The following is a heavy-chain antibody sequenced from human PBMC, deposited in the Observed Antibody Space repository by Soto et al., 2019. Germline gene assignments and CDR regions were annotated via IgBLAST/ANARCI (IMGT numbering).Heavy chain of an antibody. J-gene: IGHJ4*01. CDR2: ISAYNGNT. CDR3: AHDGGDPYSPDF. D-gene: IGHD2-15*01. V-gene: IGHV1-18*01. CDR1: GYTFTSYG. Sequence: ASVKVSCKASGYTFTSYGISWVRQAPGQVLELMGWISAYNGNTNYAQKLQGRVTMTTXXXXXXAXMXLXXXXSDXTAVYYCAHDGGDPYSPDFWGQGILLTVSS.